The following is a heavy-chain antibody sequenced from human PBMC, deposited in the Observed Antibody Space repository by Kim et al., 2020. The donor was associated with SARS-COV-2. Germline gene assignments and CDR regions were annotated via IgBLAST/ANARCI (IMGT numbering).Heavy chain of an antibody. D-gene: IGHD4-17*01. Sequence: GGSLRLSCAASGFTFSSYGMHWVRQAPGKGLEWVAVISYDGSNKYYADSVKGRFTISRDNSKNTLYLQMNSLRAEDTAVYYCASWPPTVALYWGQGTLVTASS. CDR1: GFTFSSYG. CDR2: ISYDGSNK. J-gene: IGHJ4*02. CDR3: ASWPPTVALY. V-gene: IGHV3-30*03.